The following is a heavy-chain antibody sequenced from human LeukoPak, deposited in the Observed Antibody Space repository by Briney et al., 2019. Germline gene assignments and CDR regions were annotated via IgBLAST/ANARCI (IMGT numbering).Heavy chain of an antibody. D-gene: IGHD4-17*01. CDR1: GLTFSSYA. Sequence: TGGSLRLSCAASGLTFSSYAMSWIRQAPGKGLEWLSAISPTTGTTFYADSVKGRFTISRDNSKNTLYLQMNSLRAEDTAIYYCATKTSYGDRYFDYWGQGTLVTVSS. CDR2: ISPTTGTT. V-gene: IGHV3-23*01. CDR3: ATKTSYGDRYFDY. J-gene: IGHJ4*02.